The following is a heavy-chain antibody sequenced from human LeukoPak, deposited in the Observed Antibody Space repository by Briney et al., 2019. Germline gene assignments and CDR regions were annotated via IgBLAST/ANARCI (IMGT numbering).Heavy chain of an antibody. J-gene: IGHJ4*02. D-gene: IGHD7-27*01. CDR3: AGRAELGRSCDY. V-gene: IGHV3-66*01. CDR2: IYSGGST. Sequence: GGPLRLSCAASGFTVSSNYMSWVRQAPGWGLEWVSSIYSGGSTYYADSVKDRFTISRDHSKNTLYLQMASLRAEDTAVYYCAGRAELGRSCDYWGQGTVVSVSS. CDR1: GFTVSSNY.